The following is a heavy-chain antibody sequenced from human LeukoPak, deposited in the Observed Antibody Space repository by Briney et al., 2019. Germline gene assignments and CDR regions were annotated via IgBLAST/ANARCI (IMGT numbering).Heavy chain of an antibody. CDR2: FDPDAGQT. D-gene: IGHD2-15*01. Sequence: ASVKVSCEVSGYTFTELAMHWVRQAPGKGLEWLGGFDPDAGQTIYGQKFQGRLTMTEDTSTDTAFMDSSSVRSEDTAVYYCATQVCRGNSCYSSLDFWGQGTLVTVSS. V-gene: IGHV1-24*01. CDR1: GYTFTELA. J-gene: IGHJ4*02. CDR3: ATQVCRGNSCYSSLDF.